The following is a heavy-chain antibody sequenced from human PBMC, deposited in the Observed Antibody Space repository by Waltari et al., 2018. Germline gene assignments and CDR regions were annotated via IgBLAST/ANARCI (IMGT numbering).Heavy chain of an antibody. J-gene: IGHJ3*02. Sequence: QVQLVQSGAELKKPGSSVKVSCKVSGGSFSTHAITWVRQAPGHGLEWMGGIIPMFGTANYAQKIQDRVTIHTDESMTTAYMHLSSLTSDDTAVYYCARGGLYGQQLLESAFEIWGQGTKVTVSS. CDR3: ARGGLYGQQLLESAFEI. CDR1: GGSFSTHA. V-gene: IGHV1-69*05. D-gene: IGHD6-13*01. CDR2: IIPMFGTA.